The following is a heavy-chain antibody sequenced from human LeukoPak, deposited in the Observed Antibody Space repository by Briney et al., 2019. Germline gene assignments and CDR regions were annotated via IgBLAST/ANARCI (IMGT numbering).Heavy chain of an antibody. D-gene: IGHD3-10*01. V-gene: IGHV1-8*01. CDR1: GYTFTSYD. J-gene: IGHJ6*02. CDR2: MNPNSGNT. Sequence: ASVKVSCKASGYTFTSYDINWVRQATGQGLEWMGWMNPNSGNTGYAQKFQGRVIMTRNTSISTAHMELSSLRSEDTAVYYCVSEFDYYYGMDVWGQGTAVTVSS. CDR3: VSEFDYYYGMDV.